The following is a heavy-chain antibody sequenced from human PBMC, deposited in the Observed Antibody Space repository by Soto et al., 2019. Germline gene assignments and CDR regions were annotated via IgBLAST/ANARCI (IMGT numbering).Heavy chain of an antibody. CDR3: AREARIAAAGRRWFDP. Sequence: PGGSLRLSCAASVFTVSSKYMSWVRQAPGKGLEWVSLIQSGGPTYYADSVKGRFTISRDTSENTVHLQMDSLRSEDTAVYYCAREARIAAAGRRWFDPWGQGTLVTVSS. CDR2: IQSGGPT. V-gene: IGHV3-53*05. D-gene: IGHD6-13*01. J-gene: IGHJ5*02. CDR1: VFTVSSKY.